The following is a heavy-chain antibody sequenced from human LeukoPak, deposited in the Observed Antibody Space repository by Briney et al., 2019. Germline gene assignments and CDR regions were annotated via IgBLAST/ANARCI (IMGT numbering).Heavy chain of an antibody. CDR1: GFSLSSYS. CDR3: ARDGIAAAGREVDYYYYMDV. D-gene: IGHD6-13*01. CDR2: ISSSSSYI. J-gene: IGHJ6*03. V-gene: IGHV3-21*01. Sequence: GSLRLSCADSGFSLSSYSMKWVRQAPGEGLEWGSSISSSSSYIYYADAVKGRFTISRDNAKNSLYLQMNSLRAEDTAVYYCARDGIAAAGREVDYYYYMDVWGKGTTVTVSS.